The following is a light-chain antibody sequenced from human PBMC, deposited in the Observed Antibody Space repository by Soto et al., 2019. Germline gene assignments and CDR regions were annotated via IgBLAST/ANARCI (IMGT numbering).Light chain of an antibody. CDR2: DVS. J-gene: IGLJ2*01. Sequence: QSVLTQPPSVSGAPGQRVTISCTGSYSNIGAGYEVHWYQQVPGTAPKLIIYDVSKRPSGVPDRFSGSKSGNTASLTISGLQAEDEADYYCCSYAGGYTHAVFGGGTKLTVL. CDR1: YSNIGAGYE. CDR3: CSYAGGYTHAV. V-gene: IGLV1-40*01.